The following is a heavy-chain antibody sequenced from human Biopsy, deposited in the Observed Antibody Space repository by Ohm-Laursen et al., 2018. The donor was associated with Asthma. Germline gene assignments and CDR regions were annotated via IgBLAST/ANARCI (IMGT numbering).Heavy chain of an antibody. CDR2: IMTVFGTT. Sequence: SSVKASCKAPGGTFSNLAISWVRQAPGQGLEWLGGIMTVFGTTNYAQKFQGRVTITADESTSTAYMEVTSLRSEDTAIYYCARCQVGYSSGWSLLLKKIYYSGMDVWGQGTAVTVSS. V-gene: IGHV1-69*01. CDR1: GGTFSNLA. D-gene: IGHD6-19*01. J-gene: IGHJ6*02. CDR3: ARCQVGYSSGWSLLLKKIYYSGMDV.